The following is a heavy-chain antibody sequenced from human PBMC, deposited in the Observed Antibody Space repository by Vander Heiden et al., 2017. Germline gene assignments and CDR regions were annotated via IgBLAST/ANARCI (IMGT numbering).Heavy chain of an antibody. Sequence: EVQLVESGGGLIQPGGSLRLSCEASGLTVSSNYMSWVRQDPGKGLEWVSVIYSGGSTYYADSVKGRVTIYRDNSKNTLYLQMNSLRAEDTAVYYCARDPGGYFDYWGQGTLVTVSS. CDR2: IYSGGST. CDR1: GLTVSSNY. D-gene: IGHD3-10*01. V-gene: IGHV3-53*01. CDR3: ARDPGGYFDY. J-gene: IGHJ4*02.